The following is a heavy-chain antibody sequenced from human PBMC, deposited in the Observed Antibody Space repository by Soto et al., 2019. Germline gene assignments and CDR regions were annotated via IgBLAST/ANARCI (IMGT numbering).Heavy chain of an antibody. V-gene: IGHV3-21*01. J-gene: IGHJ6*02. D-gene: IGHD1-26*01. CDR3: ARGVTKRMDV. Sequence: PVGSLRLSCAASGFTFSSYSMNWVRQAPGKGLEWVSSISSSSSYIYYADSVKGRFTISRDNAKNSLYLQMNSLRAEDTAVYYCARGVTKRMDVWGQGTTVTVSS. CDR2: ISSSSSYI. CDR1: GFTFSSYS.